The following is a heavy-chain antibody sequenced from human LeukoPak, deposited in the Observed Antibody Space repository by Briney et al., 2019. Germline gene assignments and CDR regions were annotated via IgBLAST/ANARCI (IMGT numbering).Heavy chain of an antibody. CDR3: ARTGGDYYFDY. J-gene: IGHJ4*02. V-gene: IGHV4-59*01. D-gene: IGHD2-21*02. Sequence: SETLSLTCTVSGGSISSYYWSWIRQPPGKGLEWIGYIYYSGSTNYNPSLKSRVTISADTSKNQFSLKLSSVTAADTAVYYCARTGGDYYFDYWGQGTLVTVSS. CDR1: GGSISSYY. CDR2: IYYSGST.